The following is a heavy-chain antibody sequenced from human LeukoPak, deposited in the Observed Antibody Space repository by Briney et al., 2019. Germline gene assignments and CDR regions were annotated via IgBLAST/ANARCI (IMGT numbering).Heavy chain of an antibody. J-gene: IGHJ6*03. D-gene: IGHD3-22*01. Sequence: PSETLSLTCTVSGGSISTSNYYWGWIRQPPGKGLEWIGNIFYSGSTYYSPSLRSRVTISLDTSKNQFSLKLSSVTAADTAVYYCARVGRLYYYDSSGYYYYYYYMDVWGKGTTVTVSS. CDR3: ARVGRLYYYDSSGYYYYYYYMDV. CDR1: GGSISTSNYY. CDR2: IFYSGST. V-gene: IGHV4-39*07.